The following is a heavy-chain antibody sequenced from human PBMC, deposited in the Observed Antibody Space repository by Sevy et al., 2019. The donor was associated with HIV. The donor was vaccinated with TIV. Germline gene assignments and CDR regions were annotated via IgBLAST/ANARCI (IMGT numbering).Heavy chain of an antibody. Sequence: GGSLRLSCAASGFTFSSYGMHWVRQAPGKGLEWVAFIRYDGNNKYYTGSVKGRFTISRDNSKNTLYLQMNSLRAEDTAVYYCAKGREQGYYYGMDVWAKGPRSPSP. J-gene: IGHJ6*02. V-gene: IGHV3-30*02. CDR3: AKGREQGYYYGMDV. D-gene: IGHD1-26*01. CDR2: IRYDGNNK. CDR1: GFTFSSYG.